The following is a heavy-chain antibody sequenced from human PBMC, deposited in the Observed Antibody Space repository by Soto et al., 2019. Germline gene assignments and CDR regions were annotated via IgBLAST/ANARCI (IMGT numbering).Heavy chain of an antibody. CDR3: AGAIRSSWNDAFHI. J-gene: IGHJ3*02. D-gene: IGHD6-13*01. Sequence: LSLPCAVYGASFSNYYWSWLRQPPGKGLEWIGEINHGGSTNYNPSLKSRVTMSIDTHKTQLSLKLTSVTAADTAIYYCAGAIRSSWNDAFHIWGQGTMVTVSS. CDR2: INHGGST. V-gene: IGHV4-34*01. CDR1: GASFSNYY.